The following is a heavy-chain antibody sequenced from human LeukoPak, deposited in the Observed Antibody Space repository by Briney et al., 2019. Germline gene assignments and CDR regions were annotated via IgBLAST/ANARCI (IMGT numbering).Heavy chain of an antibody. D-gene: IGHD4-17*01. V-gene: IGHV3-7*01. J-gene: IGHJ4*02. CDR2: IKQDGSEK. CDR3: ARERRPHNGDRFDY. Sequence: GGSLRLSCAASGFTFSDDYMSWIRQAPGKGLEWVANIKQDGSEKYYVDSVKGRFTISRDNAKNSLYLQMNSLRAEDTAVYYCARERRPHNGDRFDYWGQGTLVTVSS. CDR1: GFTFSDDY.